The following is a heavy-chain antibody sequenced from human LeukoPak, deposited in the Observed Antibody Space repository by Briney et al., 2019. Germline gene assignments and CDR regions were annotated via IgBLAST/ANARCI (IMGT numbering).Heavy chain of an antibody. V-gene: IGHV1-2*04. Sequence: ASVKVSCKASGYTFTAYYIHWVRQAPGQGLEWIGWINPNSGGTNYAQKFQGWVTMTRDTSISTAYMELSRLRSDDTAVYYCARDKVDSSGLVGNYYGMDVWGQGTTVTVSS. D-gene: IGHD6-19*01. CDR3: ARDKVDSSGLVGNYYGMDV. J-gene: IGHJ6*02. CDR1: GYTFTAYY. CDR2: INPNSGGT.